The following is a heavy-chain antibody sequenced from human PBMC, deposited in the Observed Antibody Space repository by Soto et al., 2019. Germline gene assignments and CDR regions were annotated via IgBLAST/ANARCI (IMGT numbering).Heavy chain of an antibody. D-gene: IGHD3-16*02. Sequence: EVQLVESGGGLVQPGGSLRLSCAASGFTVSSNYMSWVRQAPGKGLEWVSVIYSGGSTYYADSVKGRFTISRHSSKNTLYLQMNSLRAEDTAVYYCARSLGLSLRDYWGQGTLVTVSS. J-gene: IGHJ4*02. CDR2: IYSGGST. V-gene: IGHV3-53*04. CDR1: GFTVSSNY. CDR3: ARSLGLSLRDY.